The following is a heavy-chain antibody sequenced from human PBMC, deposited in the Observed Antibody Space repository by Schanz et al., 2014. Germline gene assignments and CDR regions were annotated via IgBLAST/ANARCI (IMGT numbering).Heavy chain of an antibody. CDR1: GFTLSSYA. D-gene: IGHD2-15*01. J-gene: IGHJ4*02. CDR2: ISGSGGST. CDR3: AKGSVVVVAATLPFDY. Sequence: EVQLVESGGCLVKPGGSLRLSCAASGFTLSSYALSWVRQAPGKGLEWVSAISGSGGSTYYADSVKGRFTISRDNSKNTLYLQMNSLRAEDTAVYYCAKGSVVVVAATLPFDYWGQGTLVTVSS. V-gene: IGHV3-23*04.